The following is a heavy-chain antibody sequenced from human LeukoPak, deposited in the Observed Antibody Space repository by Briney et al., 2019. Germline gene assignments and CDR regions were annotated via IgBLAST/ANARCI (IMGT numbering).Heavy chain of an antibody. Sequence: PGGSLRLSCTVSGGSISSSSYYWGWIHQPPGKGLEWIGSIYYSGSTYYNPPLKSRVTISVDTSKNQFSLKLSSVTAADTAVYYCARKYSSSWSWFDPWGQGTLVTVSS. CDR3: ARKYSSSWSWFDP. J-gene: IGHJ5*02. CDR2: IYYSGST. D-gene: IGHD6-13*01. CDR1: GGSISSSSYY. V-gene: IGHV4-39*01.